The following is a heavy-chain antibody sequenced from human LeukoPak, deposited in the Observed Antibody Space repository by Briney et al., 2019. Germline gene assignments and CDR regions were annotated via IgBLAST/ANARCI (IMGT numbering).Heavy chain of an antibody. CDR3: AKGRRGYYDSSGYHDY. V-gene: IGHV3-33*03. D-gene: IGHD3-22*01. Sequence: GGSLRLSCAASGFTFSSYGMHWVRQAPGKGLEWVAVIWYDGSNKYYADSVKGRFTISRDNAKNSLYLQMNSLRAEDTALYYCAKGRRGYYDSSGYHDYWGQGTLVTVSS. CDR1: GFTFSSYG. J-gene: IGHJ4*02. CDR2: IWYDGSNK.